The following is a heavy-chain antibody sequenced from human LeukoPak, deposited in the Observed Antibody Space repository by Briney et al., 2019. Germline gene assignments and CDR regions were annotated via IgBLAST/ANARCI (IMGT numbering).Heavy chain of an antibody. CDR2: IRYDVSNK. Sequence: TGGSLTLSCAASGFTFNSYGMHWVRQAPGKGLEWVTFIRYDVSNKYYADSVKGRFTISRDNTKNTLYLQMNSLRAEDTAVYYCARGSGYYDSSGYPPPFDYWGQGTLVTVSS. CDR1: GFTFNSYG. J-gene: IGHJ4*02. V-gene: IGHV3-30*02. CDR3: ARGSGYYDSSGYPPPFDY. D-gene: IGHD3-22*01.